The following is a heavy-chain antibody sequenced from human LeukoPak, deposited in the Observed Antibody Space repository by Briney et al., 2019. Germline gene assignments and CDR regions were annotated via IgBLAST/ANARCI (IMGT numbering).Heavy chain of an antibody. J-gene: IGHJ4*02. CDR2: IYYSGST. D-gene: IGHD6-19*01. V-gene: IGHV4-39*01. CDR3: ARQVEQRLVRY. Sequence: SETLSLTCTVSGGSISSSSYYWGWIRQPPGKGLEWIGSIYYSGSTYYNPSLKSRVTISVDTSKNQFSLKLSSVTAADTAVYYCARQVEQRLVRYWGQGTLVTVSS. CDR1: GGSISSSSYY.